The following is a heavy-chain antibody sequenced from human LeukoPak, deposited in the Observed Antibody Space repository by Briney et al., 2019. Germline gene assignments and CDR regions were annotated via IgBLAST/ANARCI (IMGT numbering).Heavy chain of an antibody. V-gene: IGHV1-69*04. CDR1: GGTFSSYA. Sequence: GSSVKVSCKASGGTFSSYAISWVRQAPGQGLEWMGRIIPIFGIANYAQKFQGRVTITADKSTSTAYMELNSLRAEDTAVYYCARSDCSGGSCYCYWGQGTLVTVSS. J-gene: IGHJ4*02. D-gene: IGHD2-15*01. CDR2: IIPIFGIA. CDR3: ARSDCSGGSCYCY.